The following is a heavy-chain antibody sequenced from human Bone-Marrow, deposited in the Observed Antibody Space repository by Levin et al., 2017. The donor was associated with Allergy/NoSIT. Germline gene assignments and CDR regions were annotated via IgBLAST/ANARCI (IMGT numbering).Heavy chain of an antibody. Sequence: LSLTCAASGFTFSNVWMSWVRQAPGKGLEWVGRIKSKTDGGTTDYAALVKGRFTISRDDSKNTLYLQMNSLTHEDTALYYCTTWYLVVAPAIPYYYYGMDVWGQGTTVTVSS. CDR3: TTWYLVVAPAIPYYYYGMDV. CDR2: IKSKTDGGTT. J-gene: IGHJ6*02. D-gene: IGHD2-21*02. V-gene: IGHV3-15*01. CDR1: GFTFSNVW.